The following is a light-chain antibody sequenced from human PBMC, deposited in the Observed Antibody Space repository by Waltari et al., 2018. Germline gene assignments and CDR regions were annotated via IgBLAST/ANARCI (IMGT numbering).Light chain of an antibody. Sequence: VMTQSPVSLSVPLGQAASISCKSSQSLVPVDGNTYLNWFHQRPGQSPRRLIYWVFNRDSGVPDRFSGSGSGTDYTLRISRVEAGDVGVYYCMQGTRWPYTFGQGTQLDIK. V-gene: IGKV2-30*02. J-gene: IGKJ2*01. CDR3: MQGTRWPYT. CDR2: WVF. CDR1: QSLVPVDGNTY.